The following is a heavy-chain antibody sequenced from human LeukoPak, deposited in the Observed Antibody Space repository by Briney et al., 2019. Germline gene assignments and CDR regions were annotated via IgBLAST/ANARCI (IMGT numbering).Heavy chain of an antibody. CDR1: GYTFTSYG. D-gene: IGHD3-22*01. CDR3: ARDPYYYDSSGYPAFDY. CDR2: ISAYNGNT. Sequence: GASVKVSCKASGYTFTSYGISWVRQAPRQGLEWMGWISAYNGNTNYAQKLQGRVTMTTDTSTSTAYMELRSLRSDDTAVYYCARDPYYYDSSGYPAFDYWGQGTLVTVSS. J-gene: IGHJ4*02. V-gene: IGHV1-18*01.